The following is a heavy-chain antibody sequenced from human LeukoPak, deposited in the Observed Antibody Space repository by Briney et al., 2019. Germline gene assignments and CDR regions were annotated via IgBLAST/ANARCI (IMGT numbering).Heavy chain of an antibody. D-gene: IGHD4-23*01. Sequence: GGSLRLSCAASGFTFSSYAMSWVRQAPGKGLEWVSAISGSGGSTYYADSVKGRFTISRDNSKNTLYLQMNSLRAEDTAVYYCARESSPTVEPNRYYYHGMDVWGQGTTVTVSS. CDR1: GFTFSSYA. J-gene: IGHJ6*02. CDR2: ISGSGGST. V-gene: IGHV3-23*01. CDR3: ARESSPTVEPNRYYYHGMDV.